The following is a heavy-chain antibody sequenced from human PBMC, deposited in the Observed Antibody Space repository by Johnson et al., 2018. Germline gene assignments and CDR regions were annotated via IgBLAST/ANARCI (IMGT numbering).Heavy chain of an antibody. CDR3: AKARIAAAGTKGMDV. V-gene: IGHV3-30*18. CDR1: GFTFSSYG. D-gene: IGHD6-13*01. CDR2: ISYDGSNK. J-gene: IGHJ6*02. Sequence: VQLVESGGGVVQPGRSLRLSCAASGFTFSSYGMHWVRQAPGKGLEWVALISYDGSNKYYADSVKGRFTISRDNSKNTLYLQMNSLRAEDTAVYYCAKARIAAAGTKGMDVWGQGTTVTVSS.